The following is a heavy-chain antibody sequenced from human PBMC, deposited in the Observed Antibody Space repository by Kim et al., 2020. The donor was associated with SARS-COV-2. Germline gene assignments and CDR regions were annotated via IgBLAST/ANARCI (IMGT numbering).Heavy chain of an antibody. D-gene: IGHD2-2*01. CDR1: GGTFSSYA. CDR3: ARVSALVRVVVPNYYYGMVV. J-gene: IGHJ6*02. V-gene: IGHV1-69*13. CDR2: IIPIFGTA. Sequence: SVKVSCKASGGTFSSYAISWVRQAPGQGLEWMGGIIPIFGTANYAQKFQGRVTITADESTSTAYMELSSLRSEDTAVYYCARVSALVRVVVPNYYYGMVVWGQGTTVTVSS.